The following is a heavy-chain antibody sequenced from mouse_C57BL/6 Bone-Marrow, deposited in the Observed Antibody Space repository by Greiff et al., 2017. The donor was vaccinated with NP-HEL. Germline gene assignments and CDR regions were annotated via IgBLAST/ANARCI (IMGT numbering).Heavy chain of an antibody. Sequence: VQLQQSGAELVRPGSSVKLSCKASGYTFTSYWMHWVKQRPIQGLEWIGNIDPSDSETHYNQKFKDKATLTVDKSSSTAYMQLSSLTSEDSAVYYCARGEGTTVVRRGYYFDYWGQGTTLTVSS. J-gene: IGHJ2*01. CDR3: ARGEGTTVVRRGYYFDY. V-gene: IGHV1-52*01. D-gene: IGHD1-1*01. CDR2: IDPSDSET. CDR1: GYTFTSYW.